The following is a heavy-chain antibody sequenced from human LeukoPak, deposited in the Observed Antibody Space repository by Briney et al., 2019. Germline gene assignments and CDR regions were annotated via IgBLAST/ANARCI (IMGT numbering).Heavy chain of an antibody. V-gene: IGHV4-4*07. J-gene: IGHJ5*02. CDR3: ARDKYSGYGSRWFDP. Sequence: KTSETLSLTCTVSGGSISSYYWSWIRQPAGKGLEWIRRIYTSGSTNYNPSFKSRVTMSVETPKNQFSLKLSSVTAADTAVYYCARDKYSGYGSRWFDPWGQGTLVTVSS. D-gene: IGHD5-12*01. CDR2: IYTSGST. CDR1: GGSISSYY.